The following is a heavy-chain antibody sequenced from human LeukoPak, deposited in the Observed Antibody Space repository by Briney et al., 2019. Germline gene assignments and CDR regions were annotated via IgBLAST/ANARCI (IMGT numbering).Heavy chain of an antibody. CDR2: IYYSGST. V-gene: IGHV4-59*01. CDR3: ARGGSYDFWSGYYYYYYMDV. J-gene: IGHJ6*03. Sequence: PSETLSLTCTVPGGSISSYYWSWIRQPPGKGLEWIGYIYYSGSTNYNPSLKSRVTISVDTSKNQFSLKLSSVTAADTAVYYCARGGSYDFWSGYYYYYYMDVWGKGTTVTVSS. D-gene: IGHD3-3*01. CDR1: GGSISSYY.